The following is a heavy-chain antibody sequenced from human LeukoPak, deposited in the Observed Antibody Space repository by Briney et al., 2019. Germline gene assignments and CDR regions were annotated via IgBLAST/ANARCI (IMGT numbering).Heavy chain of an antibody. CDR2: IRSKAYGGTT. J-gene: IGHJ6*03. D-gene: IGHD5-12*01. V-gene: IGHV3-49*04. CDR3: TRARRGYSGYFYYYYMDV. Sequence: GGSLRLSCTASGFTFGDYAMSWVRQAPGKGLEWVGFIRSKAYGGTTEYAASVKGRFTISRDDSKSIAYLQMNSLKTEDTAVYYCTRARRGYSGYFYYYYMDVWGKGTTVTVSS. CDR1: GFTFGDYA.